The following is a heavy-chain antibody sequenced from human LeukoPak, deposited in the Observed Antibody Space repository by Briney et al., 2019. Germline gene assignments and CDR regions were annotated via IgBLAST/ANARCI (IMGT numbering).Heavy chain of an antibody. J-gene: IGHJ2*01. CDR2: IYTSGST. D-gene: IGHD2-15*01. CDR1: GGSISSYY. Sequence: SETLSLTCTVSGGSISSYYWSWIRQPAGKGLEWIGRIYTSGSTNYNPSLKSRVTMSVDTSKNQFSLKLSSVTAADTAVYYCARENVVVVAATVLYWYFDLWGRSTLVTVSS. CDR3: ARENVVVVAATVLYWYFDL. V-gene: IGHV4-4*07.